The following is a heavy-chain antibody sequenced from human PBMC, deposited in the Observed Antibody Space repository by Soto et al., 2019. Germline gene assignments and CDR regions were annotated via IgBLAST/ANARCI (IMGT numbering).Heavy chain of an antibody. D-gene: IGHD1-26*01. CDR1: GFTFSTYT. CDR3: VREDGKVGTNSAFDY. J-gene: IGHJ4*02. CDR2: INGRGNYI. Sequence: AGSLNLSCASSGFTFSTYTMSWVLQAPGKGLEWVSSINGRGNYIYYAESVKGRFTISRDNAKNSLYLQMDRLRAEDTALYYCVREDGKVGTNSAFDYWGLGAMVTVSS. V-gene: IGHV3-21*01.